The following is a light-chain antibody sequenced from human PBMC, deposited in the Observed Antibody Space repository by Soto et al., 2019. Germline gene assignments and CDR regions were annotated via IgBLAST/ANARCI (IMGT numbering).Light chain of an antibody. V-gene: IGKV1-5*03. CDR1: QSISSG. J-gene: IGKJ2*01. Sequence: DIQMTQSPSTLSASVGDRVTITCRASQSISSGLAWYQQKPGKAPKLLIYKASSLESGVPSRFRGSRSGTEFTLTIRSLQPDDFAPYYCQQYNSYSGTFGQGTKLEIK. CDR3: QQYNSYSGT. CDR2: KAS.